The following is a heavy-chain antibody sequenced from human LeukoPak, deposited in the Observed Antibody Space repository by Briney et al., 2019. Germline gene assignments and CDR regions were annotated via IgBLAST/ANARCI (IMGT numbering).Heavy chain of an antibody. CDR1: GFTFSSYA. V-gene: IGHV3-23*01. D-gene: IGHD4-23*01. Sequence: QTGGSLRLSCAASGFTFSSYAMSWVRQAPGKGLEWVSAISGSGGSTYYADSVKGRFTISRDNSKNTLYLQMNSLRAEDTAVYNCAKDTMGNSVLAHWGQGTLVTVSS. CDR2: ISGSGGST. J-gene: IGHJ4*02. CDR3: AKDTMGNSVLAH.